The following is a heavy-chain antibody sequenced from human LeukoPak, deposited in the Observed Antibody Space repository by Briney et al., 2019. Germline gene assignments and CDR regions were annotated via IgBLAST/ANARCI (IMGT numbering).Heavy chain of an antibody. J-gene: IGHJ4*02. V-gene: IGHV3-74*01. Sequence: QSGGSLRLSCAASGFTFSGFWMHWVRQVPGKGLVWVSHINSDGSWTSYADSVKGRFTISKDNAKNTVYLQMNSLRAEDTAVYYCVSFYETYWGRGTLVTVSS. CDR1: GFTFSGFW. D-gene: IGHD2/OR15-2a*01. CDR3: VSFYETY. CDR2: INSDGSWT.